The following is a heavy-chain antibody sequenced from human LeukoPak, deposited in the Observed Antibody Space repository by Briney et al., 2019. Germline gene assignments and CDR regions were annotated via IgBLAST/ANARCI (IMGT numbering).Heavy chain of an antibody. CDR3: ARDGGYYGSGSYYNPWYFDL. CDR1: GGSISSSSYY. CDR2: IYYSGST. V-gene: IGHV4-39*07. D-gene: IGHD3-10*01. Sequence: SETLSLTCTVSGGSISSSSYYWGWIRQPPGKGLEWIGSIYYSGSTYYNPSLKSRVTISVDTCKNQFSLKLSSVTAADTAVYYCARDGGYYGSGSYYNPWYFDLWGRGTLVTVSS. J-gene: IGHJ2*01.